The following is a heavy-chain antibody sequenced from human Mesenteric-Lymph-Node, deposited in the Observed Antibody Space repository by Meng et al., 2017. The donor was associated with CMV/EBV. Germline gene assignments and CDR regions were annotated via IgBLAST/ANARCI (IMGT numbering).Heavy chain of an antibody. CDR3: ARDQIVVAPRALYGMDV. Sequence: ASVKVSCKASGYTFTSYDINWVRQATGQGLEWMGWISAYNGNTNYAQKLLGRVTMTTDTSTSTAYMELRSLRSDDTAVYYCARDQIVVAPRALYGMDVWGQGTTVTVSS. CDR2: ISAYNGNT. CDR1: GYTFTSYD. D-gene: IGHD2-21*01. V-gene: IGHV1-18*01. J-gene: IGHJ6*02.